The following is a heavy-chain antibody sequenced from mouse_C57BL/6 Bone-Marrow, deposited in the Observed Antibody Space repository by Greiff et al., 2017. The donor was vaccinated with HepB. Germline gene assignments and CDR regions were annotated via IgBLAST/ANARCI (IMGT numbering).Heavy chain of an antibody. D-gene: IGHD1-1*01. V-gene: IGHV5-17*01. CDR3: ARYYYPYY. CDR2: ISSGSSTI. J-gene: IGHJ2*01. Sequence: DVHLVESGGGLVKPGGSLKLSCAASGFTFSDYGMHGVRQAPEKGLEWVAYISSGSSTIYYADTVKGRFTISRDNAKNTLFLQMTSLRSEDTAMYYCARYYYPYYWGQGTTLTVSS. CDR1: GFTFSDYG.